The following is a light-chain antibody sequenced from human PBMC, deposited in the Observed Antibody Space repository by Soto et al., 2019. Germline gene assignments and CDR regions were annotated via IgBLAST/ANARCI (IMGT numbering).Light chain of an antibody. CDR1: QDVTNS. Sequence: EIVMTQYPATLSLSPGEGVTLSCGAAQDVTNSVAWYQQKSGKAPRLLIYDASARASGVSARLRGSGYGTDFTITISGMKAEDFEVYFCQQYIRRTLSFGQGTRLEIK. CDR3: QQYIRRTLS. V-gene: IGKV3-15*01. CDR2: DAS. J-gene: IGKJ5*01.